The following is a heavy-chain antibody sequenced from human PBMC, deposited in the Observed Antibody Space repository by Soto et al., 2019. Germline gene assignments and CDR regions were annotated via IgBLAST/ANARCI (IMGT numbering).Heavy chain of an antibody. D-gene: IGHD4-17*01. J-gene: IGHJ4*02. CDR3: ATYGDYVGFDD. CDR2: IYYSGST. V-gene: IGHV4-59*08. Sequence: LSETLSLTCTVSGGSISSYYWSWILQPPGKGLEWIGCIYYSGSTNYNPSLKSRVTISVDTSNKQFSLKLSSVTAADTAVYYCATYGDYVGFDDWGQGTLVTVSS. CDR1: GGSISSYY.